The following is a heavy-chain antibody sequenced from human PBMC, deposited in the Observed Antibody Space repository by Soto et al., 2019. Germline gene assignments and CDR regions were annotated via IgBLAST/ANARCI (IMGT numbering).Heavy chain of an antibody. CDR1: GGSISSYY. D-gene: IGHD3-22*01. Sequence: QVQLQESGPGLVKPSETLSLTCTVSGGSISSYYWSGIRQPAGKGLEWIGRIYTSGSTNYNPSLKSRVTMSVVTSKNQFSLKLSSVTAADTAVYYCAGAYYYDSSGYSRYYYYYGMDVWGQGTTVTVSS. CDR2: IYTSGST. V-gene: IGHV4-4*07. CDR3: AGAYYYDSSGYSRYYYYYGMDV. J-gene: IGHJ6*02.